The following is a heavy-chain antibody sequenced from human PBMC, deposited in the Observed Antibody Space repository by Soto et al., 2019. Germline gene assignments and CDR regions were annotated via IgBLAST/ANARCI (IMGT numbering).Heavy chain of an antibody. CDR3: AKDRRADWESYYYYAIEV. D-gene: IGHD1-26*01. CDR1: GGTFSSFT. V-gene: IGHV1-69*01. CDR2: IIPIDGTA. J-gene: IGHJ6*02. Sequence: QVQLVQSGAEVKKPGSSVKVSCKASGGTFSSFTISWVRQAPGQGLEWMGGIIPIDGTANYAQKFQGRVTITGDAATRTDYMELSSLRSEDTAIYYCAKDRRADWESYYYYAIEVWGQGTTVTVSS.